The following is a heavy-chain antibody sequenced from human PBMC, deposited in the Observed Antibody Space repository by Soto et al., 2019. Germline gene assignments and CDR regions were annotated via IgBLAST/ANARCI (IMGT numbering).Heavy chain of an antibody. CDR1: GFTFSNAW. CDR3: TTDLVTTRSPYYYYYGMDV. V-gene: IGHV3-15*07. Sequence: GSLRLSCAASGFTFSNAWMNWVRQAPGKGLEWVGRIKSKTDGGTTDYAAPVKGRFTISRDDSKNTLYLQMNSLKTEDTAVYYCTTDLVTTRSPYYYYYGMDVWGQGTTVTVSS. D-gene: IGHD4-17*01. CDR2: IKSKTDGGTT. J-gene: IGHJ6*02.